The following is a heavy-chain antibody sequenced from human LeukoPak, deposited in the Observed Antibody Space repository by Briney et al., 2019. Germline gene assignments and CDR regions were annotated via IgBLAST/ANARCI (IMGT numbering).Heavy chain of an antibody. D-gene: IGHD7-27*01. CDR1: GYTLTELS. V-gene: IGHV1-24*01. J-gene: IGHJ5*02. CDR2: FDPEDGET. Sequence: ASVKVSCKVSGYTLTELSMHWVRQDRGKGLEWRGGFDPEDGETIYAQKFQGRVTMTEDTSTDTAYMELSSLRSEDTAVYYCASGGTGDEDWFDPWGQGTLVAVSS. CDR3: ASGGTGDEDWFDP.